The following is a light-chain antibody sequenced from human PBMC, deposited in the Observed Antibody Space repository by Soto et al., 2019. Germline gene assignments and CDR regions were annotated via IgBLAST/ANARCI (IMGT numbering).Light chain of an antibody. J-gene: IGKJ5*01. Sequence: IVITQSPATLSMSPGEKATLSCRASQSLNRDLAWYQQKPGQSPRLLIFGASIRATGIPARFSGSGSGTEFTLTISSLQSEDFAVYYCQQYNSWPPITFGQGTRLEIK. CDR2: GAS. CDR1: QSLNRD. CDR3: QQYNSWPPIT. V-gene: IGKV3-15*01.